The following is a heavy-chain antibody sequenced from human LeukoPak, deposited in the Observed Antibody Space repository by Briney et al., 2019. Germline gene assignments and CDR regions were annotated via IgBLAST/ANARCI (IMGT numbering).Heavy chain of an antibody. CDR3: ARHGAYYSYYYYMDV. Sequence: GASVKVSCKASGYTFTVYYMYWVRQPHGPGHEWEGCINPNSGGTNYAQKSQGRVTMTRDTSISTAYMELSRLRSDDTAVYYCARHGAYYSYYYYMDVWGKGTTVTVSS. CDR1: GYTFTVYY. CDR2: INPNSGGT. V-gene: IGHV1-2*02. J-gene: IGHJ6*03. D-gene: IGHD3-10*01.